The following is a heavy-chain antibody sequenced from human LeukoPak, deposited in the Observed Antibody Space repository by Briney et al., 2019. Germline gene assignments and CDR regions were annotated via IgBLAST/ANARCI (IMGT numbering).Heavy chain of an antibody. V-gene: IGHV1-69*13. Sequence: SVKVSCKASGGTFSSYAISWVRQAPGQGLEWMGGIIPIFGTANYAQKFQGRVTITADECTSTAYMELSSLRSEDTAVYYCARPSSCSSTSCYTRPDAFDIWGQGTMVTVSS. CDR2: IIPIFGTA. J-gene: IGHJ3*02. D-gene: IGHD2-2*02. CDR1: GGTFSSYA. CDR3: ARPSSCSSTSCYTRPDAFDI.